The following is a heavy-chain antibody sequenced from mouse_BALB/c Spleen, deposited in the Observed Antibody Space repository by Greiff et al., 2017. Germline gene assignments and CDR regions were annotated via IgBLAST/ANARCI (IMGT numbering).Heavy chain of an antibody. CDR1: GFNIKDTY. CDR3: ARMNDGSPGWYFDV. D-gene: IGHD1-1*01. J-gene: IGHJ1*01. V-gene: IGHV14-3*02. CDR2: IDPANGNT. Sequence: EVQLQESGAELVTPGASVKLSCTASGFNIKDTYMHWVQQRPEQGLEWIGRIDPANGNTKYDPKFQGKATITADTSSNTAYLQHSSLTSEDTAVYYGARMNDGSPGWYFDVWGAGTTVTVSA.